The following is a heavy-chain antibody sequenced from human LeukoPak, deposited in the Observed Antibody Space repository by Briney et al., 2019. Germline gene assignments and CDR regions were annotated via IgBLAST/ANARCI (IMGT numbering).Heavy chain of an antibody. CDR1: GYIFTDYY. CDR3: ARDLVATISTVRGYSYGYEDY. J-gene: IGHJ4*02. V-gene: IGHV1-2*02. Sequence: GASVKVSCKTSGYIFTDYYIHWVRQAPGQGLEWVGWIHPNSGGTKYAQSFQGRVTMTRDTSISTAYMELSRLRSDDTAVYYCARDLVATISTVRGYSYGYEDYWGQGTLVTVSS. CDR2: IHPNSGGT. D-gene: IGHD5-18*01.